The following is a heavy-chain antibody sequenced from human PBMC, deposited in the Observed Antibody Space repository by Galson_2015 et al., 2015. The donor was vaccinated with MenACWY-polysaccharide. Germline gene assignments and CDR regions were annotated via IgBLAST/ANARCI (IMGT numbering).Heavy chain of an antibody. CDR2: ISYDGSKK. V-gene: IGHV3-30-3*01. J-gene: IGHJ4*02. Sequence: SLRLSCAAPGFAFSSYALHWVRQAPGKGLEWVAVISYDGSKKYYADSVKGRFTISRDNSKNTVSLQMNSLRAEDTAVYYCVRDGEYYDSSGGSLHSGQGTLVTVSS. D-gene: IGHD3-22*01. CDR3: VRDGEYYDSSGGSLH. CDR1: GFAFSSYA.